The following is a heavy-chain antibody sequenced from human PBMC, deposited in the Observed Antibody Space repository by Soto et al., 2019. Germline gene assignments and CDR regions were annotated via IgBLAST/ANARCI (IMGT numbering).Heavy chain of an antibody. CDR2: ASTNNADT. V-gene: IGHV1-18*01. D-gene: IGHD3-22*01. CDR1: GYTFTAYG. J-gene: IGHJ4*02. Sequence: QVRLVQSGPEVKMPGASVQVSCRTSGYTFTAYGLAWLRQAPGQRPEWMGWASTNNADTNYAQKFQGTVTMTTETSTRTTYMELRSLTSDDTAVYYCARELNTDPSAYYSFAYWGQGTLVTVSS. CDR3: ARELNTDPSAYYSFAY.